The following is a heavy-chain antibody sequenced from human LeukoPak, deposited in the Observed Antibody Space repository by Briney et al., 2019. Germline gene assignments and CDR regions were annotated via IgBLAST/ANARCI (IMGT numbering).Heavy chain of an antibody. CDR1: GFTFSSYG. CDR2: ISYDGSNK. Sequence: GGSLRLSCAASGFTFSSYGMHWVRQAPGKGLEWVAVISYDGSNKYYADSVKGRFTISRDNSKNTLYLQMNSLRAEDTAVYYCAKIPGLAAAGTDYWGQGTLVTVSS. J-gene: IGHJ4*02. D-gene: IGHD6-13*01. CDR3: AKIPGLAAAGTDY. V-gene: IGHV3-30*18.